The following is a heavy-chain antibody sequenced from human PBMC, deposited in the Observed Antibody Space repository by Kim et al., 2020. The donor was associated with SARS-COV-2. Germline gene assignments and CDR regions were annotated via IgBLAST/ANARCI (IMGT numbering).Heavy chain of an antibody. V-gene: IGHV3-15*01. CDR1: GFTLSNAW. J-gene: IGHJ3*02. CDR3: TAAKTDYGDYVPLEEFDAFDI. D-gene: IGHD4-17*01. Sequence: GGSLRLSCAASGFTLSNAWMSWVRQAPGKGLEWVGRITSKPAGATTDYAAPVKGRFTISRVGSKNTLYLQKNSLKTEDTAMYYSTAAKTDYGDYVPLEEFDAFDIWGQGTMVTVSS. CDR2: ITSKPAGATT.